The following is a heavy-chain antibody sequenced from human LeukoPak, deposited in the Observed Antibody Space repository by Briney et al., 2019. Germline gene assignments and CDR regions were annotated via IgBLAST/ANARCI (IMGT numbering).Heavy chain of an antibody. CDR2: ISYDGRSK. CDR3: AKDLGYYSSYYYGMDV. D-gene: IGHD4-11*01. V-gene: IGHV3-30*18. Sequence: GRSLRLSCAASGFTFSSSGMHWVRQAPGKGLEWVAVISYDGRSKYYGDSVKGRFTISRDNSKNTLYLQMNSLRAEDSAVCYCAKDLGYYSSYYYGMDVWGQGTTVTVSS. CDR1: GFTFSSSG. J-gene: IGHJ6*02.